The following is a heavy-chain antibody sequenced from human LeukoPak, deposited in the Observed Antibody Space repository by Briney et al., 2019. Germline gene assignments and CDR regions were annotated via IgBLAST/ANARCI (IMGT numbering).Heavy chain of an antibody. CDR1: GFTFSSYG. Sequence: GRSLRLSCAASGFTFSSYGMHWVRQAPGKGLEWVAVIWYDGSNKYYADSVKGRFTISRDNSKNTLYLQMNSLRAEDTAVYYCARDLGYYDILTGYYPDYWGQGTLVTVSS. CDR3: ARDLGYYDILTGYYPDY. D-gene: IGHD3-9*01. V-gene: IGHV3-33*01. J-gene: IGHJ4*02. CDR2: IWYDGSNK.